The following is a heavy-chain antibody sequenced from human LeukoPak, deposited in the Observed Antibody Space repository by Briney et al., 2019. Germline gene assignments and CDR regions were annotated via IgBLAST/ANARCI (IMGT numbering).Heavy chain of an antibody. D-gene: IGHD3-10*01. CDR3: AKESHYDSGAYYVDY. J-gene: IGHJ4*02. CDR2: IYSDGST. V-gene: IGHV3-66*01. CDR1: GLIVSRNY. Sequence: GGSLRLSCAAPGLIVSRNYMTWVRQAPGKGLEWLSVIYSDGSTHYADSVKGRFIISRDNSKNMLYLQMNSLRAEDTAVYYCAKESHYDSGAYYVDYWGQGTLVTVSS.